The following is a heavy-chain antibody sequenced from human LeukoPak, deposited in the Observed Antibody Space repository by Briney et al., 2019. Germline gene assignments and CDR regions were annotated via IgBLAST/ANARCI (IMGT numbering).Heavy chain of an antibody. Sequence: ASVKVSCKSSGYTLSVLPIHWVRQAPGKGLECMGGYEPEDGETFYTQEFQGRVTMTEDISTDTAYMELSSLRSDDTAMYYCATRTVPTAIHSAFDIWGQGTMVTVAS. J-gene: IGHJ3*02. D-gene: IGHD2-2*02. CDR3: ATRTVPTAIHSAFDI. CDR1: GYTLSVLP. CDR2: YEPEDGET. V-gene: IGHV1-24*01.